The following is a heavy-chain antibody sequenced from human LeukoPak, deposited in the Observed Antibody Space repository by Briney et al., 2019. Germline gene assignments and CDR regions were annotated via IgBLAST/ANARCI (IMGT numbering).Heavy chain of an antibody. D-gene: IGHD3-9*01. CDR3: ARDSRYYDILTGYYQNWFDP. V-gene: IGHV3-21*01. CDR1: GFTFSSYS. J-gene: IGHJ5*02. CDR2: ISSSSSYI. Sequence: GGSLRLSCAASGFTFSSYSMNWVRQAPGKGLEWVSSISSSSSYIYYADSVKGRFTISRDNAKNSLYLRMNSLRAEDTAVYYCARDSRYYDILTGYYQNWFDPWGQGTLVTVSS.